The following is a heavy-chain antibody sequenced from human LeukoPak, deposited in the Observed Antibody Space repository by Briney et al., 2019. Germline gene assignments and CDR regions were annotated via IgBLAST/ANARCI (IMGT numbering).Heavy chain of an antibody. Sequence: SETLSLTCAVYGGSFSGYYWSWIRQPPGKGLEWIGEINHSGSTNYNPSLKSRVTISVDTSKNQFSLKLSSVTAADTAVYYCARGSVRGGSSGAFDIWGQGTMVTVSS. CDR1: GGSFSGYY. D-gene: IGHD2-15*01. J-gene: IGHJ3*02. CDR2: INHSGST. CDR3: ARGSVRGGSSGAFDI. V-gene: IGHV4-34*01.